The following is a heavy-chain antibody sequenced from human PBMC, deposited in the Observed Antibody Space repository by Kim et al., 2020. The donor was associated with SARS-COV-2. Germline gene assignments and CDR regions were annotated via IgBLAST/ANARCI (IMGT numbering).Heavy chain of an antibody. J-gene: IGHJ5*02. D-gene: IGHD5-18*01. CDR2: FYSSGST. CDR3: ARPSRRYSYGRFDP. Sequence: SETLSLTCTVSGGSISSSSYYWGWIRQPPGKGLEWIGSFYSSGSTYYNPSLKSRVTISVDTSKNQFSLKLSSVTAADTTVYYCARPSRRYSYGRFDPWG. V-gene: IGHV4-39*01. CDR1: GGSISSSSYY.